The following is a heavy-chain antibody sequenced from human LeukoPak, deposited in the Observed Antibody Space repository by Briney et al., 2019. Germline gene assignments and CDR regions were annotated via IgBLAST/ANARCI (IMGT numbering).Heavy chain of an antibody. CDR3: ATTQDYDILTGPNAFDI. Sequence: GASVKVSCKASGGTFSSYAISWVRQAPGQGLEWMGGIIPIFGTANYAQKFQGRVTITADESTSTAYMELSSLRSEDTAVYYCATTQDYDILTGPNAFDIWGQGTMVTVSS. CDR2: IIPIFGTA. CDR1: GGTFSSYA. J-gene: IGHJ3*02. D-gene: IGHD3-9*01. V-gene: IGHV1-69*13.